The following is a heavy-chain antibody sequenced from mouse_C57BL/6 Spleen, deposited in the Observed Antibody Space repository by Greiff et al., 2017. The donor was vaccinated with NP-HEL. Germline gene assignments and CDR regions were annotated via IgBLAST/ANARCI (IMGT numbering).Heavy chain of an antibody. V-gene: IGHV2-2*01. J-gene: IGHJ4*01. CDR3: ARKGVYYGSSPYYAMDY. CDR2: IWSGNTT. D-gene: IGHD1-1*01. CDR1: GFSLTSYG. Sequence: VKLVESGPGLVQPSQSLSITCTVSGFSLTSYGVHWVRQSPGKGLEGKEKIWSGNTTDYTAENTSSKNISKDNSKSQVFFKMNSLQADDTAIYYCARKGVYYGSSPYYAMDYWGQGTSVTVSS.